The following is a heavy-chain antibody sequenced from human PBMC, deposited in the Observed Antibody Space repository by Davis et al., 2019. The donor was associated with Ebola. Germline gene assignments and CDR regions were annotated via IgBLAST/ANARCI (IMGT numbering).Heavy chain of an antibody. CDR2: IYHSGST. J-gene: IGHJ4*02. D-gene: IGHD4-23*01. CDR3: ARSVDGFFDH. V-gene: IGHV4-38-2*02. Sequence: MPSETLSLTCTVSGYSISSGYYWGWIRQPPGKGLEWIGSIYHSGSTYYNPSLKSRVTISVDTSKNQFSLKLSSVTAADTAVYYCARSVDGFFDHWGQGTLVTVSS. CDR1: GYSISSGYY.